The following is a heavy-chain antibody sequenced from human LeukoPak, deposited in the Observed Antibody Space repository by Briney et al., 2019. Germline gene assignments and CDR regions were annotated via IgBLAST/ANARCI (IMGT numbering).Heavy chain of an antibody. CDR2: ISYSGST. D-gene: IGHD2-2*01. J-gene: IGHJ6*02. Sequence: SETLSLTCTVSGGSISSSSYYWGWIRQPPGKGLEWIGYISYSGSTNYNPSLTSRVSISVDTSKSQFSLKLSSVTTADTALYYCARGGCSSISCYYYYGMDVWGQGTTVTVSS. CDR1: GGSISSSSYY. CDR3: ARGGCSSISCYYYYGMDV. V-gene: IGHV4-61*05.